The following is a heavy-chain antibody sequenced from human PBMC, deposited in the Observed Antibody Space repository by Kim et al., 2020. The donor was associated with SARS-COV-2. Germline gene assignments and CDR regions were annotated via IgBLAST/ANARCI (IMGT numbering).Heavy chain of an antibody. CDR2: IGDSAETT. CDR1: GFSFSRTV. V-gene: IGHV3-23*01. Sequence: GGSLRLSCAASGFSFSRTVISWVRQAPGKGLEWVSIIGDSAETTYYADSVKGRFTISRDNSKNTLYLQMNSLRADDTAVYYCAPDWNHCDRWGQGTLVTV. D-gene: IGHD1-1*01. J-gene: IGHJ5*02. CDR3: APDWNHCDR.